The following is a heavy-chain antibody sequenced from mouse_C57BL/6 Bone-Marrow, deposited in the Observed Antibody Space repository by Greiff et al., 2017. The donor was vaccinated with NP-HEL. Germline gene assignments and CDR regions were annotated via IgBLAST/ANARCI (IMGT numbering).Heavy chain of an antibody. V-gene: IGHV5-12*01. Sequence: VQVVESGGGLVQPGGSLKLSCAASGFTFSDYYMYWVRQTPEKRLEWVAYISNGGGSTYYPDTVKGRFTISRDNAKNTLYLQMSRLKSEDTAMYYCARHYGSSGYFDVWGTGTTVTVSS. J-gene: IGHJ1*03. CDR3: ARHYGSSGYFDV. D-gene: IGHD1-1*01. CDR2: ISNGGGST. CDR1: GFTFSDYY.